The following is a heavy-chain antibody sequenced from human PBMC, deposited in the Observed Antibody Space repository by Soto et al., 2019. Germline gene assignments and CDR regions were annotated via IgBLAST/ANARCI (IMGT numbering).Heavy chain of an antibody. CDR3: APLSVSLSGPYGIHV. CDR1: GDSVSSNGAC. J-gene: IGHJ6*02. CDR2: IYYRSKWFH. D-gene: IGHD2-15*01. Sequence: SQTLSLTCVISGDSVSSNGACWNWIRQSPSRGLQWLGRIYYRSKWFHDYAASVESRMAINPDTSRNQFSLQLNYVTASDTAVYYCAPLSVSLSGPYGIHVWGQGTTVTVSS. V-gene: IGHV6-1*01.